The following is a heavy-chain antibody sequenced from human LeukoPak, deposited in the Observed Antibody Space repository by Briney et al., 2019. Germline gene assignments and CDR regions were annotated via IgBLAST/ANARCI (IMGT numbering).Heavy chain of an antibody. CDR2: ISGRAGST. D-gene: IGHD6-19*01. J-gene: IGHJ4*02. V-gene: IGHV3-23*01. CDR1: GFTFSSYA. CDR3: AKDGVAGKIMYYFDY. Sequence: GGSLRLSCAAPGFTFSSYAMNWVRQAPGKGLEWVPAISGRAGSTSYADSVKGRFTISRDNSKNTLYLQMNSLRAEDTAVYYCAKDGVAGKIMYYFDYWGQGTLVTVSS.